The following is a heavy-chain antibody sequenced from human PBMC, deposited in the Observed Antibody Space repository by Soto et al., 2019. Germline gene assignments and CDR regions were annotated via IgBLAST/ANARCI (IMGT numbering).Heavy chain of an antibody. J-gene: IGHJ4*02. CDR3: AKDGPGITGTTGGSLDY. CDR1: GFTFSSYG. CDR2: ISYDGSNK. D-gene: IGHD1-7*01. Sequence: PGGSLRLSCAASGFTFSSYGMHWVRQAPGKGLEWVAVISYDGSNKYYADAVKGRFTISRDNSKNTLYLQMNSLRAEDTAVYYCAKDGPGITGTTGGSLDYWGQGTLVPVSS. V-gene: IGHV3-30*18.